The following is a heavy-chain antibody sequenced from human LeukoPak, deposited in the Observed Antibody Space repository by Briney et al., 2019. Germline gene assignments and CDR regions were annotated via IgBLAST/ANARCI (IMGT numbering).Heavy chain of an antibody. CDR2: IKQDGSEK. D-gene: IGHD1-1*01. V-gene: IGHV3-7*04. CDR3: ARGNGRGAGFYPPLYDY. Sequence: PGGSLRLSCAASGFTFSSYYMSWVRQAPGKGLEWVANIKQDGSEKYYADSVQGRFTISRDNAKNSLYLQMNSLRVEDTAVYYWARGNGRGAGFYPPLYDYGGRETLFTVS. J-gene: IGHJ4*02. CDR1: GFTFSSYY.